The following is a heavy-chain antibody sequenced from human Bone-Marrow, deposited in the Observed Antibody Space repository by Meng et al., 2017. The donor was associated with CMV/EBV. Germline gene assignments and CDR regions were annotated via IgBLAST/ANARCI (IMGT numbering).Heavy chain of an antibody. J-gene: IGHJ4*02. CDR3: ATGPTHVNFDF. Sequence: ASVKVSCKASEYTFTSYGINWLRQAPGQGLEWMGWISPYNGDTNYAPSLQARVTLTADTSTSTAYMDLRSLRSDDTAVYYCATGPTHVNFDFWGQGTLVTVSS. CDR1: EYTFTSYG. V-gene: IGHV1-18*01. CDR2: ISPYNGDT. D-gene: IGHD1-26*01.